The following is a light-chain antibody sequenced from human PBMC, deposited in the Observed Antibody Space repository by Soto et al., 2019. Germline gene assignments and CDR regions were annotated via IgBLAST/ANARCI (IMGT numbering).Light chain of an antibody. V-gene: IGKV3-20*01. J-gene: IGKJ2*01. CDR2: DAS. CDR1: QSVSSSY. Sequence: EIVFTQSPGTLSLSPGERATLSCRASQSVSSSYLAWYQQKPGQAPRLLIYDASSRATGIPDRFSGSGSGTDFTLTISTLEPEDFAVYYCQQFGSSLYTFGQGTKLEIK. CDR3: QQFGSSLYT.